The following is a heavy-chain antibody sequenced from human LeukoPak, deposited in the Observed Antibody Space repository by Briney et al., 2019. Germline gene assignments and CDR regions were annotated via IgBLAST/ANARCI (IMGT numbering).Heavy chain of an antibody. CDR1: GGSISSYY. CDR2: IYYSGST. V-gene: IGHV4-59*01. J-gene: IGHJ6*03. CDR3: ARNRDYYYYYMDV. D-gene: IGHD1-14*01. Sequence: SETLSLTCTVSGGSISSYYWSWIRQPPGKGLEWIGYIYYSGSTNYNPSLKSRVTISVDTSKNQFSLKLSSVTAADAAVYYCARNRDYYYYYMDVWGKGTTVTVSS.